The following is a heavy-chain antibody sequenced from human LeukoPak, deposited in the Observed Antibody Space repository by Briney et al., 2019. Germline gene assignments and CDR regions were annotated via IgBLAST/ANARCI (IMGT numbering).Heavy chain of an antibody. CDR3: ARERGYNYGYSGYYDQ. D-gene: IGHD5-18*01. V-gene: IGHV3-48*03. J-gene: IGHJ4*02. CDR2: ISTSGAST. CDR1: GFTFSNFE. Sequence: GGSLRLSCAASGFTFSNFEMNWVRQAPGKGLEWISYISTSGASTYYADSVKGRFTVSRDNAKNSMYLRMDTLRAEDTAVYYCARERGYNYGYSGYYDQWGQGILVSVSS.